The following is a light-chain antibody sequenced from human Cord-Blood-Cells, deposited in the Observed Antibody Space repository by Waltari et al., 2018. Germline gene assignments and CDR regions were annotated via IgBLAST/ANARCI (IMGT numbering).Light chain of an antibody. CDR2: DVS. CDR3: CSDAGSYTWV. V-gene: IGLV2-11*01. Sequence: QSALTQPRSVSGSPGQSVTISGTGTSSAVGGYNYVSWYQQHPGKAPKLMIYDVSKRPSGVPDRFSGSKSGNTASLTISGLQAEDEADYCCCSDAGSYTWVFGGGTKLTVL. J-gene: IGLJ3*02. CDR1: SSAVGGYNY.